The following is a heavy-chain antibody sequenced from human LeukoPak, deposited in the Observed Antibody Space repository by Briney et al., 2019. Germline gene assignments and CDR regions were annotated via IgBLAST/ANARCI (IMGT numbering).Heavy chain of an antibody. D-gene: IGHD3-22*01. Sequence: GASVKVSCKASGYTFTGYYMHWVRQAPGQGLEWMGWINPNSGGTNYAQKFQGRVTMTRDTSISTAYMELSSLRSDYAAVYYCARDIEGVEDSSAPTHYWGQGTLVTVSS. CDR2: INPNSGGT. CDR1: GYTFTGYY. J-gene: IGHJ4*02. CDR3: ARDIEGVEDSSAPTHY. V-gene: IGHV1-2*02.